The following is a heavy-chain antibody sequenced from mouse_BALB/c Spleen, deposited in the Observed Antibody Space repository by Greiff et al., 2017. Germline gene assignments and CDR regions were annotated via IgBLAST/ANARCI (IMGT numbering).Heavy chain of an antibody. J-gene: IGHJ4*01. Sequence: QVQLQQPGAELVKPGASVKMSCKASGYTFTSYNMHWVKQTPGQGLEWIGAIYPGNGDTSYNQKFKGKATLTADKSSSTAYMQLSSLTSEDSAVYYCARGRDYAMDDWGQGTSVTVSS. CDR1: GYTFTSYN. CDR3: ARGRDYAMDD. V-gene: IGHV1-12*01. CDR2: IYPGNGDT.